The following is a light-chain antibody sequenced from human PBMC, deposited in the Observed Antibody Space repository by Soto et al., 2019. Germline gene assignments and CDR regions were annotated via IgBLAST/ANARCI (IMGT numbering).Light chain of an antibody. Sequence: AIRMTQSPSSFSASTGDRVTITCRASQGISSYLAWYQQKPGKAPKLLIYAASTLQSGVPSRFSGSGSGTDFTLTISCLQSEDFATYYCQQYYSYTTTFGHGTKVDIK. CDR3: QQYYSYTTT. J-gene: IGKJ3*01. V-gene: IGKV1-8*01. CDR2: AAS. CDR1: QGISSY.